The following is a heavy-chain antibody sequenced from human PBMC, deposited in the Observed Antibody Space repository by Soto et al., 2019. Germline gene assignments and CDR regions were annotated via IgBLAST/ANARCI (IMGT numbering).Heavy chain of an antibody. Sequence: EVQLLESGGGLIQPGGSLRLSCADSGFTFSRSAMNWVRQAPGKGLVWVSSISGSGGSTFYADSVKGRFTISRDNSNNTLYLQMNSLRAEDTAVYYCAKDSHYFGSGSLDYWGQGTLVTVSS. CDR3: AKDSHYFGSGSLDY. D-gene: IGHD3-10*01. V-gene: IGHV3-23*01. CDR2: ISGSGGST. CDR1: GFTFSRSA. J-gene: IGHJ4*02.